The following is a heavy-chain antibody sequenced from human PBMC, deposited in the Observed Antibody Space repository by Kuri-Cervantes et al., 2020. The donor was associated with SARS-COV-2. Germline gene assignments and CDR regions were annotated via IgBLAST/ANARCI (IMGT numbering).Heavy chain of an antibody. V-gene: IGHV3-11*01. D-gene: IGHD3-16*02. CDR1: GFTFSDYY. CDR3: QSFGGVIVQN. Sequence: GESPKISCAASGFTFSDYYMSWIRQAPGKGLEWVSYISSSGSTIYYADSVKGRFTISRDNAKNSLYLQMNSLRAEDTAVYYCQSFGGVIVQNWGQGTLVTVSS. CDR2: ISSSGSTI. J-gene: IGHJ4*02.